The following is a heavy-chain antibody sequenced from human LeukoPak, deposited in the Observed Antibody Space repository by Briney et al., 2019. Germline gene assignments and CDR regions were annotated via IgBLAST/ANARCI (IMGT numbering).Heavy chain of an antibody. J-gene: IGHJ4*02. CDR3: ARDGYDSSGYYPGGDY. CDR2: ISSSGSTI. D-gene: IGHD3-22*01. Sequence: GGSLRLSCAASGFTVSSTYMSWIRQAPGKGLEWVSYISSSGSTIYYADSVKGRFTISRDNAKNSLYLQMNSLRAEDTAVYYCARDGYDSSGYYPGGDYWGQGTLVTVSS. V-gene: IGHV3-11*01. CDR1: GFTVSSTY.